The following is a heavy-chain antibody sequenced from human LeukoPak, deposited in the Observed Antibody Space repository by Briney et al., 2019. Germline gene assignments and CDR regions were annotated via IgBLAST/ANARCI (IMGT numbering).Heavy chain of an antibody. CDR2: IAHDGNNK. J-gene: IGHJ3*01. CDR1: EFTFSSYG. D-gene: IGHD2-2*02. V-gene: IGHV3-30*02. CDR3: AKETYTFDV. Sequence: PGGSLRLSCAASEFTFSSYGMHWVRQAPGKGLEWVAFIAHDGNNKYFSESVKGRFTISRDNSKNTLYLQMKSLRTEDTAMYFCAKETYTFDVWSQGTMVTVSS.